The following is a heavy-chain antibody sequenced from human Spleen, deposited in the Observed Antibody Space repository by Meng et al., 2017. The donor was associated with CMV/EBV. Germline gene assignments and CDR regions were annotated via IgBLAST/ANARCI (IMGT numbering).Heavy chain of an antibody. V-gene: IGHV3-21*01. D-gene: IGHD3-10*01. J-gene: IGHJ6*02. CDR3: ARPQESPRV. CDR2: ISGNGDYT. Sequence: GGSLGLSCAASGFSFSSYSMNWVRQAPGKGLEWVSSISGNGDYTYYANSVKGRFTIPRDHAKNSLYLQMDCLGAEDTAVYYCARPQESPRVWGQGTTVTVSS. CDR1: GFSFSSYS.